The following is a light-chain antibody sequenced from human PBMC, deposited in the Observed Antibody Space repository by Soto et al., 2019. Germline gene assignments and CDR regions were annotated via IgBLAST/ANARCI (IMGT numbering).Light chain of an antibody. Sequence: QSVLTQPPSASGAPGQRVTISCTGSSSNIGAGYDVHWYQQLPGTAPKLLIYGNNNRPSGVPDRFSGSKSGTSASLAITGLQAEDEADYYCQSYDSSLVVFGGGTKLTVL. J-gene: IGLJ2*01. CDR3: QSYDSSLVV. CDR1: SSNIGAGYD. V-gene: IGLV1-40*01. CDR2: GNN.